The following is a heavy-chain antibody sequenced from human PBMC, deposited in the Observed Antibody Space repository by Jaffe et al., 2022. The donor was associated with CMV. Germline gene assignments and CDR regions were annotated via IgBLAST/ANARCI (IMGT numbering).Heavy chain of an antibody. CDR3: ATIEFNDASDT. V-gene: IGHV1-24*01. D-gene: IGHD2-21*01. J-gene: IGHJ3*02. Sequence: QVQLVQSGAEVKKPGASVKVSCKVSGDTLINLSIHWVRQAPGKGLEWMGGYDPEDNEIIYVEKFQGRVTMTEDTSTDTAYMELSSLRSEDTAVYFCATIEFNDASDTWGQGTMVTVSS. CDR1: GDTLINLS. CDR2: YDPEDNEI.